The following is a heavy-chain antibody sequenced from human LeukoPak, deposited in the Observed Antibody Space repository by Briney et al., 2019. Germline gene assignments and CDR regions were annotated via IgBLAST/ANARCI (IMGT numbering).Heavy chain of an antibody. V-gene: IGHV3-53*01. CDR1: GFTVSSDY. D-gene: IGHD1-26*01. CDR3: ARRGGSYTGIDY. J-gene: IGHJ4*02. CDR2: IYSGGST. Sequence: GGSLRPSCAASGFTVSSDYMSWVRQAPGKGLEWVSVIYSGGSTYYADSVKGRFTISRDNSKNTLYLQMNSLRAEDTAVYYCARRGGSYTGIDYWGQGTLVTVSS.